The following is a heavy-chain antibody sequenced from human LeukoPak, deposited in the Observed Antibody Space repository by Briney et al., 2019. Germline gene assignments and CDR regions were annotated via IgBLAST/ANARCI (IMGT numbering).Heavy chain of an antibody. CDR1: GGSISSGGYY. Sequence: SETLSLTCTVSGGSISSGGYYWSWIRQHPGKGLEWIGYIYYSGSTYYNPSLKSRVTISVDTSKNQFSLKLSSVTAADTAVYYCARDSISLASGSPVYYFDYWGQGTLVAVSS. J-gene: IGHJ4*02. D-gene: IGHD6-25*01. V-gene: IGHV4-31*03. CDR2: IYYSGST. CDR3: ARDSISLASGSPVYYFDY.